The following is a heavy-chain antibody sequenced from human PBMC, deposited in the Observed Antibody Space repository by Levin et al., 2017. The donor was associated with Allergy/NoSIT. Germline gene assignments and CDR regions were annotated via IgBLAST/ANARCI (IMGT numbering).Heavy chain of an antibody. CDR1: GFTFSNAW. CDR3: TTGPTLIPAAKGGEIYDILTDY. Sequence: GGSLRLSCAASGFTFSNAWMSWVRQAPGKGLEWVGRIKSKTDGGTTDYAAPVKGRFTISRDDSKNTLYLQMNSLKTEDTAVYYCTTGPTLIPAAKGGEIYDILTDYWGQGTLVTVSS. J-gene: IGHJ4*02. CDR2: IKSKTDGGTT. D-gene: IGHD3-9*01. V-gene: IGHV3-15*01.